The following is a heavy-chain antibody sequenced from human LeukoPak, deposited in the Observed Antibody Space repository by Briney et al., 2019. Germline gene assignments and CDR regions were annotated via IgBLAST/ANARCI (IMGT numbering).Heavy chain of an antibody. CDR1: GFTFSTYS. CDR3: AGTFYYGSGGYVLAGY. CDR2: ISSSSSSI. J-gene: IGHJ4*02. Sequence: PGGSLRLSCTASGFTFSTYSMNWVRQAPGKGLEWVSYISSSSSSIYYADSVKGRFTISRDNAKNSLFLQMNSLRAEDTALYYCAGTFYYGSGGYVLAGYWGQGTLVTVSS. D-gene: IGHD3-10*01. V-gene: IGHV3-48*01.